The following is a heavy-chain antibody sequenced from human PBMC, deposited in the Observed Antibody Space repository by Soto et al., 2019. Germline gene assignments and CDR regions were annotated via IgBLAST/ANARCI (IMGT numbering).Heavy chain of an antibody. CDR2: VYYSGTT. Sequence: QVQLQESGPGLVKPSETLSLTCTVSGGSIFSFYWGWLRQAPGKGLEWIGYVYYSGTTNYNPSLKSRVTISVDMSKNEFSLKLTSVTAADSSICYCARGHGYGGSTFDYWGQGTLVTGSS. V-gene: IGHV4-59*01. CDR1: GGSIFSFY. J-gene: IGHJ4*02. D-gene: IGHD5-18*01. CDR3: ARGHGYGGSTFDY.